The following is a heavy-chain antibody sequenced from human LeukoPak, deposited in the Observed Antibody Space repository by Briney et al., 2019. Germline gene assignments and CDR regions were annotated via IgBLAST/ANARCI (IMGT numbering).Heavy chain of an antibody. CDR3: ARAVAAAGSY. CDR1: GFTLSSYW. D-gene: IGHD6-13*01. CDR2: IKQDGSEK. V-gene: IGHV3-7*04. J-gene: IGHJ4*02. Sequence: GGSLRLSCAASGFTLSSYWISWVRQAPGEGLEWVANIKQDGSEKYYVDPVKGRFTISRDNAKNTVYLQMNSLRAEDTAVYYCARAVAAAGSYWGQGTLVTVSS.